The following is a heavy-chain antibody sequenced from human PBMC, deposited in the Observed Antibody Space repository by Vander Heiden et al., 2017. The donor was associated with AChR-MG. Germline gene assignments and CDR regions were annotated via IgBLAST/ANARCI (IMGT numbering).Heavy chain of an antibody. D-gene: IGHD1-1*01. Sequence: EVQLVESGGGLVKLGGSPRLSCAASGVPFSSYSMNWVRQAPGKGLEWVSSISSSSSYIYYADSVKGRFTISRDNAKNSLYLQMNSLRAEDTAVYYCARYSGTTGYFDYWGQGTLVTVSS. CDR1: GVPFSSYS. J-gene: IGHJ4*02. CDR3: ARYSGTTGYFDY. V-gene: IGHV3-21*01. CDR2: ISSSSSYI.